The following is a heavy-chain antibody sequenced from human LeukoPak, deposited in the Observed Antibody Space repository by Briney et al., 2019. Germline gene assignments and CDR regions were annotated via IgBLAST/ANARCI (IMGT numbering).Heavy chain of an antibody. CDR2: IYSGGST. D-gene: IGHD3-3*01. CDR3: ARDQAYDFWSGYLFYYGMDV. Sequence: GGSLRLSCAASGLTVSSDHMTWVRQAPGKGLEWVSVIYSGGSTFYADSVKGRFTISRDNSKNTLYLQMNSLRAEDTAVYYCARDQAYDFWSGYLFYYGMDVWGQGTTVTVSS. J-gene: IGHJ6*02. V-gene: IGHV3-53*01. CDR1: GLTVSSDH.